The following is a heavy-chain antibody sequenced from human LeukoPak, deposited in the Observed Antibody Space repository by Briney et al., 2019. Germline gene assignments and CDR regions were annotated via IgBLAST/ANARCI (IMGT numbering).Heavy chain of an antibody. CDR1: GYTFTSYD. J-gene: IGHJ6*03. D-gene: IGHD3-10*01. CDR3: ARGNYYGPGSYYKGYYMDV. V-gene: IGHV1-8*01. CDR2: MNPNSGNT. Sequence: ASVKVSCKASGYTFTSYDINWVRQATGQGLEWMGWMNPNSGNTGYAQKFQGRVTMTRNTSISTAYMELSSLRSEDTAVYYCARGNYYGPGSYYKGYYMDVWGKGTTVTVSS.